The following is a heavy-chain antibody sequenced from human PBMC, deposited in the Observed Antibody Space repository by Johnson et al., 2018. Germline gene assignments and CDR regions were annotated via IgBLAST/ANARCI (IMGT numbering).Heavy chain of an antibody. CDR2: FDPEDGET. CDR3: GKDSQEYWSSTSCPNDGMDV. CDR1: GYTLTELS. Sequence: QVQLVQSGAEVKKPGASVKVSCKVSGYTLTELSMHWVRQAPGKGLEWMGGFDPEDGETIYAQKFQGRVTMTEDTSTDTAYMELSSLRSEDTAWYYCGKDSQEYWSSTSCPNDGMDVWGQGTTVTVSS. V-gene: IGHV1-24*01. J-gene: IGHJ6*02. D-gene: IGHD2-2*01.